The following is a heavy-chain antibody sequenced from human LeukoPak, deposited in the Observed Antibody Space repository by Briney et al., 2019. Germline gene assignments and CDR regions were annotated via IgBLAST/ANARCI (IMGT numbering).Heavy chain of an antibody. Sequence: ASVKVSCKVSGYTLTELSMHWVRQAPGKGLEWMGGFDPEDGETIYAQKFQGRVTMTTDTSTSTAYMELRSLRSDDTAVYYCARAGIVGAYHDAFDIWGQGTMVTVSS. J-gene: IGHJ3*02. D-gene: IGHD1-26*01. CDR1: GYTLTELS. CDR2: FDPEDGET. CDR3: ARAGIVGAYHDAFDI. V-gene: IGHV1-24*01.